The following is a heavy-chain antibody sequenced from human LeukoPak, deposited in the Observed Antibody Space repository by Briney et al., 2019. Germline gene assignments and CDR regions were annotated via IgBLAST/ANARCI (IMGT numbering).Heavy chain of an antibody. CDR2: ISSSGSTI. J-gene: IGHJ5*02. Sequence: GGSLRLSCAASGFTFSDYYMSWIRQAPGKGLEWVSYISSSGSTIYYADSVKGRFTISRDNAKNSLYLQMNSLRAEDTAVYYCARGRFSSSWYGAWFDPWGQGTLVTVSS. V-gene: IGHV3-11*01. D-gene: IGHD6-13*01. CDR3: ARGRFSSSWYGAWFDP. CDR1: GFTFSDYY.